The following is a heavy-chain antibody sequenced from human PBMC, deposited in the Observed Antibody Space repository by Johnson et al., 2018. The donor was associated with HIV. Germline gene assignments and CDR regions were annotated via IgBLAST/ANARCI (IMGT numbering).Heavy chain of an antibody. J-gene: IGHJ3*02. CDR3: AKDFSGYSGYGDAFDI. Sequence: QEKLVEYGGGVVQPGGSLRLSCAASGFTFSSYGMHWVRQAPGKGLEWVAFIRYDGSNKYFADSVKGRFTISRDNSKNTLYLQMNSLRAEDTAVYYCAKDFSGYSGYGDAFDIWGQGTMVTVSS. CDR2: IRYDGSNK. V-gene: IGHV3-30*02. CDR1: GFTFSSYG. D-gene: IGHD5-12*01.